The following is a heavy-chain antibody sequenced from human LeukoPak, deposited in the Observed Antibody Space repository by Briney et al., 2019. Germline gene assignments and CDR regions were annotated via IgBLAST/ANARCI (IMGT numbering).Heavy chain of an antibody. CDR3: ARVTSGFDP. D-gene: IGHD1-20*01. J-gene: IGHJ5*02. CDR2: INHSGST. V-gene: IGHV4-34*01. Sequence: SETLSLTCAVYGGSFSGYYWSWIRQPPGKGLEWIGEINHSGSTNYNPSLESRVTISVDTSKNQFSLKLSSVTAADTAVYYCARVTSGFDPWGQGTLVTVSS. CDR1: GGSFSGYY.